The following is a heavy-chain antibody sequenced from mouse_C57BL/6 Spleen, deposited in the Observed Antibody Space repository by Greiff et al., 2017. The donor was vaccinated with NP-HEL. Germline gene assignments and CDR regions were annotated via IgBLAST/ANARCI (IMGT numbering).Heavy chain of an antibody. J-gene: IGHJ2*01. V-gene: IGHV5-16*01. CDR1: GFTFSDYY. CDR2: INYDGSST. Sequence: EVMLVESEGGLVQPGSSMKLSCTASGFTFSDYYMAWVRQVPEKGLEWVANINYDGSSTYYLDSLKSRFIISRDNAKNILYLQMSSLKSEDTATYYCARDYYDYFDYWGQGTTLTVSS. D-gene: IGHD1-1*01. CDR3: ARDYYDYFDY.